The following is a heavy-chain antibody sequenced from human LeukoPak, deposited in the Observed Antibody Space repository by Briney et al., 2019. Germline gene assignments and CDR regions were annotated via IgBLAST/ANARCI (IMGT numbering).Heavy chain of an antibody. Sequence: GESLKISCKGSGSSFTSYGIGWGRQLPGKGLEWMGIIYPGDSDTRYSPSFQGQVTISADKSISTAYLQWSSLKASDTAMYYCATGVVSTEYYFDYWGQGTLVTVSS. D-gene: IGHD3-3*01. J-gene: IGHJ4*02. V-gene: IGHV5-51*01. CDR2: IYPGDSDT. CDR3: ATGVVSTEYYFDY. CDR1: GSSFTSYG.